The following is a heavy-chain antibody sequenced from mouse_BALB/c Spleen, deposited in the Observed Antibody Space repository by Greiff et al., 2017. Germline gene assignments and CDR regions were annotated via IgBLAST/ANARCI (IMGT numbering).Heavy chain of an antibody. J-gene: IGHJ3*01. D-gene: IGHD1-1*01. CDR3: ARHHYYGSSRPFAY. Sequence: EVQLQQSGAELVKPGASVKLSCTASGFNIKDTYMHWVKQRPEQGLEWIGRIDPANGNTKYDPKFQGKATITADTSSNTAYLQLSSLTSEDTAVYYCARHHYYGSSRPFAYWGQGTLVTVSA. CDR2: IDPANGNT. CDR1: GFNIKDTY. V-gene: IGHV14-3*02.